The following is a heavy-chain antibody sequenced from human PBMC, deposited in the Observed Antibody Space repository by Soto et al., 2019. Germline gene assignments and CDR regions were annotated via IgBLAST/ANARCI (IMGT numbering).Heavy chain of an antibody. Sequence: PGGSLRLSCAASGLRFSSCEMNWVRQAPGKGLEWISYIGTRGSTKYYADSVRGRFTVSRDNTRSSLFLQLNSLRAEDTAVYFCAGRYCSNGVCHLGLSDYWGQGTLFTVSS. CDR3: AGRYCSNGVCHLGLSDY. CDR1: GLRFSSCE. CDR2: IGTRGSTK. J-gene: IGHJ4*02. V-gene: IGHV3-48*03. D-gene: IGHD2-8*01.